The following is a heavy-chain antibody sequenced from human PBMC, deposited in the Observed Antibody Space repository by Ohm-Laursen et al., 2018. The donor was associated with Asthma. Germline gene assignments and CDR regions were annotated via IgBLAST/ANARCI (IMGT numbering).Heavy chain of an antibody. J-gene: IGHJ3*01. V-gene: IGHV3-21*04. D-gene: IGHD1-26*01. CDR1: GFTFSSYT. CDR2: ISSRSTYI. CDR3: ARDLLNWDAAFDV. Sequence: SLRLSCTASGFTFSSYTMNWVRQAPGKGLEWVSSISSRSTYIYYADSVKGRFTISRGNARNSLYLQMNSLQTEDTALYYCARDLLNWDAAFDVWGQGTMVTVSS.